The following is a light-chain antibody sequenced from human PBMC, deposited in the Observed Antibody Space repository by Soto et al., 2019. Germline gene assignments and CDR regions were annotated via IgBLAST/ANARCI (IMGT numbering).Light chain of an antibody. CDR2: EVS. J-gene: IGLJ1*01. V-gene: IGLV2-14*01. Sequence: HSVLTQPASVSGSPGQSITISCTGTDSDIGAYNYVSWYQQHPGKAPKLMIYEVSDRPSGVSNRFSGSKSGNTASLTISGLQAEDEADYYCSSYTSISTLVFGSGTKVTVL. CDR1: DSDIGAYNY. CDR3: SSYTSISTLV.